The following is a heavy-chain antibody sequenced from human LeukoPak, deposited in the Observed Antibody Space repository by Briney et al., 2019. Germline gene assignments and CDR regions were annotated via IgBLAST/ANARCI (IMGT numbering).Heavy chain of an antibody. Sequence: PGGSLRLSCTASGFTITNNWMHWVRQVPGKGLEWVSRVNTYGTNTNYADSVRGRFTISRDNAKNTLYLQMDSLRAEDSAIYYCAREFSPEDAFDLWGQGTRVTVSS. CDR2: VNTYGTNT. CDR1: GFTITNNW. V-gene: IGHV3-74*01. CDR3: AREFSPEDAFDL. J-gene: IGHJ3*01.